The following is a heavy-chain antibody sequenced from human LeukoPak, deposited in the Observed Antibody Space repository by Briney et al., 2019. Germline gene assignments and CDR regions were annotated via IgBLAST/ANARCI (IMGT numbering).Heavy chain of an antibody. CDR2: INPNSGGT. CDR1: GGTFSSYA. D-gene: IGHD4-23*01. Sequence: ASVKVSCKASGGTFSSYAISWVRQAPGQGLEWMGWINPNSGGTNYAQKFQGRVTMTRDMSTSTVYMELSSLRSEDTAVYYCARDRLGYGGNGLYRYYYMDVWGKGTTVTVSS. J-gene: IGHJ6*03. CDR3: ARDRLGYGGNGLYRYYYMDV. V-gene: IGHV1-8*02.